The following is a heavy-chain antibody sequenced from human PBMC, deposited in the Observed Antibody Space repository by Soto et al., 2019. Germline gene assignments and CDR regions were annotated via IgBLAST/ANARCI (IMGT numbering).Heavy chain of an antibody. J-gene: IGHJ5*02. CDR1: GFTFSGHY. D-gene: IGHD3-10*01. V-gene: IGHV3-23*01. Sequence: PGGSLRLSCAASGFTFSGHYMDWVRQAPGKGLEWVSAISGSGGSTYYADSVKGRFTISRDNSKNTLYLQMNSLRAEDTAVYYCAKDDSDYYGSGSYHWGQGTLVTVSS. CDR2: ISGSGGST. CDR3: AKDDSDYYGSGSYH.